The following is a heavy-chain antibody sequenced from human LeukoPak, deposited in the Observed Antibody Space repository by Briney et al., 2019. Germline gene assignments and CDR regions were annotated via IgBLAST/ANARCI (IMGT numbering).Heavy chain of an antibody. J-gene: IGHJ4*02. D-gene: IGHD3-10*01. CDR2: IKQDGSEK. V-gene: IGHV3-7*01. CDR3: ARQITYYYGSGGSGSYFLALTFDY. Sequence: PGGSLRLSCAASGFTFSSYWMSWVRQAPGKGLEWVANIKQDGSEKYYVDSVKGRFTIPRDNAKNSLYLQMNSLRAEDTAVYYCARQITYYYGSGGSGSYFLALTFDYWGQGTLVTVSS. CDR1: GFTFSSYW.